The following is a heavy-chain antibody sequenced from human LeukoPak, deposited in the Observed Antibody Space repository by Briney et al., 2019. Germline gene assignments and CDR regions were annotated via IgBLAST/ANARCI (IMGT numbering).Heavy chain of an antibody. D-gene: IGHD4-17*01. J-gene: IGHJ5*02. CDR2: IYHSGST. CDR3: ANYDYGENNWFDP. Sequence: PSETLSLTCTGSGYSISSGYYWCWIRQPPGKGLEWIGSIYHSGSTYYNPSLKSRVTISVDTSKNQFSLKLTSVTAADTAVYYCANYDYGENNWFDPWGQGTLVTVSS. V-gene: IGHV4-38-2*02. CDR1: GYSISSGYY.